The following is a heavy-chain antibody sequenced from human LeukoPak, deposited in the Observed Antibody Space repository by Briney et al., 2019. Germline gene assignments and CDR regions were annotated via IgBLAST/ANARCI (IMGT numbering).Heavy chain of an antibody. V-gene: IGHV3-23*01. J-gene: IGHJ4*02. CDR3: ASSISSPSTLDY. D-gene: IGHD6-6*01. Sequence: PGGSLRLSCATSGFTFGSYAMNWVRQAPGKGLEWVSGISYSGDSTYYGDSVKGLFTISRDNAENTLYLQMNTLGAEDTAIYYCASSISSPSTLDYWGQGTLVTVSS. CDR1: GFTFGSYA. CDR2: ISYSGDST.